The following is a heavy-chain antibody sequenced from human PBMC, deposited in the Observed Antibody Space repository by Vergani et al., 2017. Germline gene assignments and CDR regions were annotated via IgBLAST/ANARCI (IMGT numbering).Heavy chain of an antibody. CDR3: AIDRCGGYSGYLPGEGGWFDP. Sequence: EVQLLESGGGLVQPGGSLRLSCAASGFTFSSYAMHWVRQAPGKGLEYVSAISSNGGSTSYANSVKGRLTISRDNSKNTLYLQMGSLRAEDMAVYYCAIDRCGGYSGYLPGEGGWFDPWGQGTLVTVSS. V-gene: IGHV3-64*01. CDR1: GFTFSSYA. CDR2: ISSNGGST. J-gene: IGHJ5*02. D-gene: IGHD5-12*01.